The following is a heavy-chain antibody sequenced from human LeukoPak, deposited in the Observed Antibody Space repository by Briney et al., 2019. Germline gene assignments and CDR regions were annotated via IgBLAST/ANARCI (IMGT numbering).Heavy chain of an antibody. J-gene: IGHJ3*02. D-gene: IGHD3-22*01. Sequence: GASVKVSCKASGYTFTSYGISWVRQAPGQGLEWMGWSSAYNGNTNYAQKLQGRVTITTDTSTSTAYMELRSLRSDDTAVYYCASLKNYYDSSGYLVTDAFDIWGQGTMVTVSS. CDR3: ASLKNYYDSSGYLVTDAFDI. CDR2: SSAYNGNT. CDR1: GYTFTSYG. V-gene: IGHV1-18*01.